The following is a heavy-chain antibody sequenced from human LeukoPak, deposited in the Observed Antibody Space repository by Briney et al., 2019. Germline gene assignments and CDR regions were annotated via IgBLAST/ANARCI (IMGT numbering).Heavy chain of an antibody. J-gene: IGHJ6*02. V-gene: IGHV1-2*04. CDR3: ARGLGSGSYYYYYYGMDV. Sequence: ASVKVSCKASGYTFTGYYMHWVRQAPGQGLEWMGWINPNSGGTNYAQKFQGWVTMTRGTSISTAYVELSRLRSDDTAVYYYARGLGSGSYYYYYYGMDVWGQGTTVTVS. D-gene: IGHD3-10*02. CDR2: INPNSGGT. CDR1: GYTFTGYY.